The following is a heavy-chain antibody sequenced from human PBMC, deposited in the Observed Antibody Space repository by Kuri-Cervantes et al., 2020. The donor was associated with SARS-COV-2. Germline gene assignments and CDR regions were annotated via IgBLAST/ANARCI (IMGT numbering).Heavy chain of an antibody. J-gene: IGHJ3*02. D-gene: IGHD6-13*01. CDR1: GFTFSDYY. V-gene: IGHV3-23*01. CDR2: ISGSGGST. CDR3: AKDGRGQQLVRFIDAFDI. Sequence: ETLSLTCAASGFTFSDYYMNWVRQAPGKGLEWVSAISGSGGSTYYADSVKGRFTISRDNSKNTLYLQMNSLRAEDTAVYYCAKDGRGQQLVRFIDAFDIWGQGTVVTVSS.